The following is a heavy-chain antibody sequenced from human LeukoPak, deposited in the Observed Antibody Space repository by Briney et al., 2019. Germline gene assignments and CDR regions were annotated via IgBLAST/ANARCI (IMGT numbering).Heavy chain of an antibody. J-gene: IGHJ4*02. CDR2: IYPDDSDT. CDR1: GYSFTNYW. D-gene: IGHD6-19*01. Sequence: GESLQISCQGSGYSFTNYWIGWVRPMPGKGLAWMGIIYPDDSDTRYSPSFQGQVTISADKSISTAYLQWDSLKASDTAIYYCARHLSGWYADYWGQGTLVTVSS. CDR3: ARHLSGWYADY. V-gene: IGHV5-51*01.